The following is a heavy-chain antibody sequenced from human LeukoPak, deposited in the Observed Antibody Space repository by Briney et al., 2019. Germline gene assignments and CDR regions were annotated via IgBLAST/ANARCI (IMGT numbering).Heavy chain of an antibody. CDR2: IIPIFGTA. V-gene: IGHV1-69*01. Sequence: GSSVKVSCKASGGTFSSYAISWVRQAPGQGLEWVGGIIPIFGTANYAQKFQGRVTITADESTSTAYMELSSLRSEDTAVYYCARDTEFGELGYWGQGTLVTVSS. CDR1: GGTFSSYA. CDR3: ARDTEFGELGY. D-gene: IGHD3-10*01. J-gene: IGHJ4*02.